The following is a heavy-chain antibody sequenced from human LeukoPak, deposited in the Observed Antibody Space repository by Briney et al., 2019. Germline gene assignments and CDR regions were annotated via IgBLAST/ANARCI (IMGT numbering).Heavy chain of an antibody. J-gene: IGHJ4*02. D-gene: IGHD2-2*01. CDR1: GGSISSSNW. CDR3: ARLSGYCSSTSCKGDY. V-gene: IGHV4-4*02. CDR2: IYHSGST. Sequence: SETLSLTCAVSGGSISSSNWWSWVRQPPGQGLEWIGEIYHSGSTNYNPSLKSRVTISVDKSKNQFSLKLSSVTAADTAVYYCARLSGYCSSTSCKGDYWGQGTLVTVSS.